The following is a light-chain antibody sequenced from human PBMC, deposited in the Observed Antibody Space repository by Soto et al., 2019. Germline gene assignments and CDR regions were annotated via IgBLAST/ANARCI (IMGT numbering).Light chain of an antibody. CDR2: GAF. V-gene: IGKV3-15*01. CDR1: QSVSTN. J-gene: IGKJ1*01. Sequence: EVLMTQSPATLSVSPGERVTLSCRASQSVSTNLAWYQQKPGQAPRLLIYGAFTRATGVPARFSGSGSGTEFTLTINSLQSGDFAVYYCQHYNNWPPWTFGQGTKVEIK. CDR3: QHYNNWPPWT.